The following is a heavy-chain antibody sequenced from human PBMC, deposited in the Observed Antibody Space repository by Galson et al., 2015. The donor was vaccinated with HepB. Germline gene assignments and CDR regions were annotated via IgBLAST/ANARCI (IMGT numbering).Heavy chain of an antibody. J-gene: IGHJ4*02. D-gene: IGHD6-13*01. CDR1: GFTFSSYA. CDR2: ISGSGGST. Sequence: SLRLSCAASGFTFSSYAMSWVRQAPGKGLEWVSAISGSGGSTYYADSVKGRFTISRDNSKNTLYLQMNSLRAEDTAVYYCAKADSSSWGSWSYYFDYWGQGTLVTVSS. V-gene: IGHV3-23*01. CDR3: AKADSSSWGSWSYYFDY.